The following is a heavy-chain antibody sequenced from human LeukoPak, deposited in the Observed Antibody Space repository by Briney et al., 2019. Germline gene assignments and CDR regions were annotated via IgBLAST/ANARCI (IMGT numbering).Heavy chain of an antibody. D-gene: IGHD3-3*01. V-gene: IGHV3-74*01. CDR1: GLTLSNYW. J-gene: IGHJ4*02. CDR2: INSDGNST. Sequence: GGSLRLSCAASGLTLSNYWMHWVRQAPGKGLVWVSRINSDGNSTSYADSVKGRFTISRDNANNTLYLQIDSLRAEDTAVYYRARDWSYDFWSGYYMEDWGQGTLVTVSS. CDR3: ARDWSYDFWSGYYMED.